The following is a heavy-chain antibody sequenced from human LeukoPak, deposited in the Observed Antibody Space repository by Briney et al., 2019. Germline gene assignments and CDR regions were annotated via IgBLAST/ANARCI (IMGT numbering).Heavy chain of an antibody. Sequence: SETLSLTCTVSGGSISSYYWSWIRQPPGKGLEWIGYIYYSGSTNYNPSLKSRVTISVDTSKNQFSLKLSSVTAADTAVYYCARDRRLLRYFDLWGRGTLVTVSS. CDR1: GGSISSYY. CDR3: ARDRRLLRYFDL. CDR2: IYYSGST. J-gene: IGHJ2*01. V-gene: IGHV4-59*01. D-gene: IGHD4-17*01.